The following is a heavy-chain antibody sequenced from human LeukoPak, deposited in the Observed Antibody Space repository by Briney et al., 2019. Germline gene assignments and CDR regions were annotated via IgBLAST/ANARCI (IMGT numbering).Heavy chain of an antibody. CDR3: ARDLIQVSTPRAYYYGSGRLAY. D-gene: IGHD3-10*01. CDR2: IIPLSGPA. CDR1: GGTFSGHG. J-gene: IGHJ4*02. V-gene: IGHV1-69*06. Sequence: ASVKVSCKASGGTFSGHGISWVRQAPGQGLEWMGGIIPLSGPANYAPKFQGTVTITADKSTGTAYLELNSLRAEDTAVYYCARDLIQVSTPRAYYYGSGRLAYWGQGTLVTVSS.